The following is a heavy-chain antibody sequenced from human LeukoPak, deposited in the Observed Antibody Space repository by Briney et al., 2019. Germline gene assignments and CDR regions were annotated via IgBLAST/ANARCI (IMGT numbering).Heavy chain of an antibody. J-gene: IGHJ4*02. CDR1: GFNFSSYW. CDR3: AKLLAVAGNPYFDY. D-gene: IGHD6-19*01. CDR2: INSDGSST. Sequence: PGGSLRLSCAASGFNFSSYWMHWVRQAPGKGLVWVSRINSDGSSTSYADSVKGRFTISRDNAKNTLYLQMNSLRAEDTAVYYCAKLLAVAGNPYFDYWGQGTLVTVSS. V-gene: IGHV3-74*01.